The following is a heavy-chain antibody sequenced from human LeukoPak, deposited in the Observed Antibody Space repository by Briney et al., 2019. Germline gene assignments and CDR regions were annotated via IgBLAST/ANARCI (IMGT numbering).Heavy chain of an antibody. Sequence: ASVKVSCKASGYTFTSYGISWVRQAPGQGLEWMGWISPYNGNTNYAQNVQDRVTLTTDPSTSTAYMELRSLRSDDAAVYYCARGLRYSFGNNHYYYMDVWGKGTTVTISS. CDR1: GYTFTSYG. CDR3: ARGLRYSFGNNHYYYMDV. CDR2: ISPYNGNT. V-gene: IGHV1-18*01. D-gene: IGHD5-18*01. J-gene: IGHJ6*03.